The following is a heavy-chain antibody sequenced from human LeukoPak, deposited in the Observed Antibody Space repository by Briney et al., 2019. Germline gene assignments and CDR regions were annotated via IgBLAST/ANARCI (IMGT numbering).Heavy chain of an antibody. CDR2: IYHSGST. D-gene: IGHD5-24*01. CDR3: ASLQMATSNY. Sequence: SETQSLTCTVSGYSISSGYYWGWIRQPPGKGLEWIGSIYHSGSTYYNPSLKSRVTISVDTSKNQFSLKLSSVTAADTDVYYCASLQMATSNYWGQGTLVTVSS. J-gene: IGHJ4*02. V-gene: IGHV4-38-2*02. CDR1: GYSISSGYY.